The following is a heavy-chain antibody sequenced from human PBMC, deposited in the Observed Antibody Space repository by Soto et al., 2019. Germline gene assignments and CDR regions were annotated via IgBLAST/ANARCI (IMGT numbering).Heavy chain of an antibody. CDR2: IYHTGNT. CDR1: GGSISDDSY. V-gene: IGHV4-30-4*01. Sequence: PSETLSLTCTVSGGSISDDSYWSWIRQTPGKGLEWIGYIYHTGNTYYNPSLRSRVSISVDKSKSQFSLNLISVTAADTAVYFCARDEYQLLSSVSWFDSWGQGTLVTVSS. D-gene: IGHD2-2*01. CDR3: ARDEYQLLSSVSWFDS. J-gene: IGHJ5*01.